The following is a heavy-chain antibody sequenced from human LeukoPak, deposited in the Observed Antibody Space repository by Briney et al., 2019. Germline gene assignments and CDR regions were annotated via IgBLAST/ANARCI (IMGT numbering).Heavy chain of an antibody. Sequence: PSETLSLTCTIFGDSVSRSDSYWDWIRQPPGKGLEWIGTIYYSGRTYYSPSLKSRVTLSVDMSNNQFSLTLSSVTAADTALYFCARRRYYDSSGYLEWGQGTVVTVSS. V-gene: IGHV4-39*01. CDR2: IYYSGRT. CDR1: GDSVSRSDSY. J-gene: IGHJ1*01. D-gene: IGHD3-22*01. CDR3: ARRRYYDSSGYLE.